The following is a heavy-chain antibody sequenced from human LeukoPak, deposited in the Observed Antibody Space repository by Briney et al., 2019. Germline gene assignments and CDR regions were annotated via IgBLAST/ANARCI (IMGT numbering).Heavy chain of an antibody. CDR2: IRYDGSNK. Sequence: AGGSLRLSCAASGFTFSSYGMHWVRQAPGKGLEWVAFIRYDGSNKYYADSVKGRFTISRDNSKNTLYLQMNSLRAEDTAVYHCAKDGRHCSSTSCLSFDYWGQGTLVTVSS. CDR3: AKDGRHCSSTSCLSFDY. J-gene: IGHJ4*02. V-gene: IGHV3-30*02. D-gene: IGHD2-2*01. CDR1: GFTFSSYG.